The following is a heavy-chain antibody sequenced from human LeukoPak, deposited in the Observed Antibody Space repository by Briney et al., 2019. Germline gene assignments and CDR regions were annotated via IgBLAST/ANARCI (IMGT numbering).Heavy chain of an antibody. Sequence: ASVKVSCKASGYTFTSYGISWVRQAPGQGLEWMGWISAYNGNTNYAQTLQGRVTMTTNTSTSTAYMELRSLRSDDTAVYYCARSELRYFDWLLMNNWFDPWGQGTLVTVSS. CDR2: ISAYNGNT. D-gene: IGHD3-9*01. CDR3: ARSELRYFDWLLMNNWFDP. J-gene: IGHJ5*02. V-gene: IGHV1-18*01. CDR1: GYTFTSYG.